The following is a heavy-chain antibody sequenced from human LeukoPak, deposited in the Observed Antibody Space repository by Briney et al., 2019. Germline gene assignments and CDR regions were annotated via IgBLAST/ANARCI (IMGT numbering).Heavy chain of an antibody. D-gene: IGHD3-10*01. CDR1: GGTFSSYS. CDR3: ARGLVRGPYAY. V-gene: IGHV1-8*02. Sequence: ASVKVSCKASGGTFSSYSISWVRQAPGQGLEWMGWMNPNSGNTGYAQKFQGRVTMTRNTSISTAYMELSSLRSEDTAVYYCARGLVRGPYAYWGQGTLVTVSS. J-gene: IGHJ4*02. CDR2: MNPNSGNT.